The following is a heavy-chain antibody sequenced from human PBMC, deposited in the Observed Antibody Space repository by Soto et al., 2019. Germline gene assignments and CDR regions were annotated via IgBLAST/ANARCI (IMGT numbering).Heavy chain of an antibody. CDR1: GGTFSSYA. D-gene: IGHD3-3*01. J-gene: IGHJ5*02. Sequence: QVQLVQSGAEVKKPGSSVKVSCKASGGTFSSYAISWVRQAPGQGLEWMGGIIPIFGTANYAQKFQGRVTITADESTSTGCRELRSLRTEDTAVYDRARDFWSGCEGRDSWFDPRGQGTLVTVSS. CDR2: IIPIFGTA. CDR3: ARDFWSGCEGRDSWFDP. V-gene: IGHV1-69*01.